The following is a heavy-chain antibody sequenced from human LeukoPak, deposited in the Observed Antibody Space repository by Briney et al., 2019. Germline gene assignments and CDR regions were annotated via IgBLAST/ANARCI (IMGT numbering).Heavy chain of an antibody. Sequence: SVKVSCKASGGTFSSYAISWVRQAPGQGLEWMGRIIPILGIANYAQKFQGRVTITADKSTSTAYMELSSLRSEDTAVHYCARDYGDYVCDYWGQGTLVTVSS. CDR1: GGTFSSYA. J-gene: IGHJ4*02. V-gene: IGHV1-69*04. CDR2: IIPILGIA. CDR3: ARDYGDYVCDY. D-gene: IGHD4-17*01.